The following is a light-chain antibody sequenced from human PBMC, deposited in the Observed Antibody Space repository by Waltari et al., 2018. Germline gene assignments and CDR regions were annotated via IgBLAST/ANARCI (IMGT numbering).Light chain of an antibody. Sequence: QLVLTQSPSASASLGASVKLTCTLSSGLSSNVIAWLQQQPEKGPRYLRKVTSDGSHSKGDEIPDRFSGSSSGAERYLTIASLQSEDEADYYCQTGGHGTWVFGGGTKLTVL. V-gene: IGLV4-69*01. J-gene: IGLJ3*02. CDR1: SGLSSNV. CDR2: VTSDGSH. CDR3: QTGGHGTWV.